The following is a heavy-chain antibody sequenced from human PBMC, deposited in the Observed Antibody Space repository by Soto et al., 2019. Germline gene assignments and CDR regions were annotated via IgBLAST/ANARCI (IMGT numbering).Heavy chain of an antibody. J-gene: IGHJ6*02. Sequence: GGSLRLSCAASGFTFSSYAMSWVRQAPGGGLEWVSAISGSGGSTYYADSVKGRFTISRDNSKNTLYLQMNSLRAEDTAVYYCATSEERNYCSSTSCPREGNYYYGMDVWGQGTTVTVSS. D-gene: IGHD2-2*01. CDR3: ATSEERNYCSSTSCPREGNYYYGMDV. V-gene: IGHV3-23*01. CDR1: GFTFSSYA. CDR2: ISGSGGST.